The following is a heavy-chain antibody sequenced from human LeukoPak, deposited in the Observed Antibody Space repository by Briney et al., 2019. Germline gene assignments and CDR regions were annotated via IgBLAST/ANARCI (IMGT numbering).Heavy chain of an antibody. CDR3: ARVLYDYYDSSGYHLPDY. D-gene: IGHD3-22*01. V-gene: IGHV3-33*01. CDR2: IWHDGSHK. CDR1: GFSFDTYA. Sequence: GRSLRLSCAASGFSFDTYAMHWVRQAPGQGLEWVALIWHDGSHKFYSNSVRGQFTISRDNSKNTVYLQMNNLRPEDTAVYYCARVLYDYYDSSGYHLPDYWGQGTLVTVSS. J-gene: IGHJ4*02.